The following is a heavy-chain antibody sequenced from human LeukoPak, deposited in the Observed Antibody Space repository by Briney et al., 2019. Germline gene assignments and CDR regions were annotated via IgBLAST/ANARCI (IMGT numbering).Heavy chain of an antibody. CDR1: GDSISKCY. D-gene: IGHD3-10*01. CDR3: ARHLYGSRSPRRGMDV. CDR2: IYYGGTT. J-gene: IGHJ6*02. V-gene: IGHV4-59*08. Sequence: SETLSLTCSVSGDSISKCYWSSIRQPPGKGLEWIGYIYYGGTTNYNPSLTSRVTISVDTSKNQLSVTLTSVTAADTAVYYCARHLYGSRSPRRGMDVWGQGTTVTVSS.